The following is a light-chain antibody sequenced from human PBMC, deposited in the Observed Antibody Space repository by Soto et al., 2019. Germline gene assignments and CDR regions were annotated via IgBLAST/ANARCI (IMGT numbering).Light chain of an antibody. J-gene: IGKJ1*01. V-gene: IGKV4-1*01. CDR1: QSVLYSSNNKNY. CDR2: WAS. Sequence: DTVMTQSPDSVAVSLGQRATTKCKPSQSVLYSSNNKNYLAWYQQKPGQPPKLLIYWASTRESGVPDRFSGSGSGTDYTLTISSLQAEDVAVYYCQQYYSTPRTFGQGTKVDIK. CDR3: QQYYSTPRT.